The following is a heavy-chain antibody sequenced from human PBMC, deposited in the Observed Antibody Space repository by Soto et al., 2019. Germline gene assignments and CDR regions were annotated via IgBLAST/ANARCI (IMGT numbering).Heavy chain of an antibody. CDR2: ISGSGGST. V-gene: IGHV3-23*01. Sequence: PGGSLRLSCAASGFTFSSYAMSWVRQAPGKGLEWVSAISGSGGSTYYADSVKGRFTISRDNSKNTLYLQMNSLRAEDTAVYYCAKDRNSAPWLYYYMDVWGKGTTVTVSS. D-gene: IGHD3-10*01. J-gene: IGHJ6*03. CDR1: GFTFSSYA. CDR3: AKDRNSAPWLYYYMDV.